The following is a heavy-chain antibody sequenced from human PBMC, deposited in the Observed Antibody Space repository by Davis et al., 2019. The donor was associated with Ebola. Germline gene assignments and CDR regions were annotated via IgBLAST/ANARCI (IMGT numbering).Heavy chain of an antibody. D-gene: IGHD3-3*01. J-gene: IGHJ6*02. Sequence: GESLKISCSASGFTFSSYAMHWVRQAPGKGLEYVSAISSNGGSTYYADSAKGRFTISRDNSKNTLYLQMSSLRAEDTAVYYCVKGTYYDFWSGYYSDYYYGMDVWGQGTTVTVSS. V-gene: IGHV3-64D*06. CDR1: GFTFSSYA. CDR3: VKGTYYDFWSGYYSDYYYGMDV. CDR2: ISSNGGST.